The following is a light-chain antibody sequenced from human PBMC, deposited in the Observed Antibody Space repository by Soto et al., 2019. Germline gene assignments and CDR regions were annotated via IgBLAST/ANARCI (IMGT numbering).Light chain of an antibody. CDR1: QSLNSL. J-gene: IGKJ2*01. CDR3: QQSYTTPVYS. CDR2: DAS. V-gene: IGKV1-39*01. Sequence: DIQMTQSPSTLSASVGDRVTITCRASQSLNSLLAWYQQKPGRAPKLLIYDASTLESGVPSRFSGSGSGTDFTLTISSLQPEDFATYFCQQSYTTPVYSFGQGTKVDIK.